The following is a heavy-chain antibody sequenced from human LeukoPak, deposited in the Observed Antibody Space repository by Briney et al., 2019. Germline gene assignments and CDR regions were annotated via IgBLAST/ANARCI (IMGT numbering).Heavy chain of an antibody. CDR1: GFTCSSYA. D-gene: IGHD2-2*01. Sequence: GGSLRLSCAASGFTCSSYAMSWVRPAPGQGLEWVSAISGSGGSTYYADSVKGRFTISRDNSKNTLYLQMNSLRAEDTAVYYCAKDRGAIVVPAAIFDYWGQGTLVTVSS. J-gene: IGHJ4*02. CDR3: AKDRGAIVVPAAIFDY. CDR2: ISGSGGST. V-gene: IGHV3-23*01.